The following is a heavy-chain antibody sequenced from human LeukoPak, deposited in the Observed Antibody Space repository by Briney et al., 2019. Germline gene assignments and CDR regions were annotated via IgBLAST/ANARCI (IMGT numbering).Heavy chain of an antibody. CDR3: ARRVAGSYHDAFDI. D-gene: IGHD1-26*01. J-gene: IGHJ3*02. Sequence: ESLKISCEGSGYSFTSDWIGWVRQMPGKGLEWMGIIYPGDSDTRYSPSFQGQVTISADKSISTAYLQWSSLRASDTAMYYCARRVAGSYHDAFDIWGQGTMVTVSS. CDR2: IYPGDSDT. V-gene: IGHV5-51*01. CDR1: GYSFTSDW.